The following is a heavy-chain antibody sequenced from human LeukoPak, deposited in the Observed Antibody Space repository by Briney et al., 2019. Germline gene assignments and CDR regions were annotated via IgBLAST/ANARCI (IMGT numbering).Heavy chain of an antibody. D-gene: IGHD3-9*01. CDR3: ARLLLTGDGGRGWFDP. CDR1: GVSFSTYY. J-gene: IGHJ5*02. Sequence: PSETLSLTCDVSGVSFSTYYWSWIRQPPGMGLEWIGNVYYSGSTDYNPSLKSRVTISVDTSTNQFSLKLSSVTAADTAVYYCARLLLTGDGGRGWFDPWGQGTLVTVSS. V-gene: IGHV4-39*01. CDR2: VYYSGST.